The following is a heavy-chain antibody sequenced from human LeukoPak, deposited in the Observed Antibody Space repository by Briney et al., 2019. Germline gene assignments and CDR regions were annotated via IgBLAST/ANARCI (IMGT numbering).Heavy chain of an antibody. J-gene: IGHJ4*02. CDR2: IYHSGST. V-gene: IGHV4-38-2*02. CDR3: ARAAFRYLDPRYFDY. Sequence: PSETLSLTCTVSGYSISSGYYWGWIRQPPGKGLEWIGSIYHSGSTYYNPSLKSRVTISVDTSKNQFSLKLTSVTAADTAVYYCARAAFRYLDPRYFDYWGQGTLVTVSS. CDR1: GYSISSGYY. D-gene: IGHD3-9*01.